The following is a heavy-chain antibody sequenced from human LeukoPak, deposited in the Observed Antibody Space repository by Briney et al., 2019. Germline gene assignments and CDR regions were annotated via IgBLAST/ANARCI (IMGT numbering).Heavy chain of an antibody. CDR1: GYTFTGYY. Sequence: ASVKVSCKASGYTFTGYYMHWVRQAPGQGLEWMGWINPNSGGTNYAQKFQGRVTMARDTSISTAYMELSRLRSDDTAVYYCARARYSYGSSYPDWFDPWGQGTLVTVSS. V-gene: IGHV1-2*02. D-gene: IGHD5-18*01. CDR3: ARARYSYGSSYPDWFDP. J-gene: IGHJ5*02. CDR2: INPNSGGT.